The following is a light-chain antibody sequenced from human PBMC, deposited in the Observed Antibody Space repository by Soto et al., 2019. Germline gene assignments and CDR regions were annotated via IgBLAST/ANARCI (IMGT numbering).Light chain of an antibody. Sequence: QSALTQPPSASGSPGQSVTISCTGTSSDVGGYNYVSWYQQHPGKAPKLIIYEVTKRPSGVPDRFSGSTSGNTASLTVSGLQAEDEAEYYCSSYAGSNNVLFGGGTKLTVL. V-gene: IGLV2-8*01. CDR3: SSYAGSNNVL. CDR1: SSDVGGYNY. J-gene: IGLJ3*02. CDR2: EVT.